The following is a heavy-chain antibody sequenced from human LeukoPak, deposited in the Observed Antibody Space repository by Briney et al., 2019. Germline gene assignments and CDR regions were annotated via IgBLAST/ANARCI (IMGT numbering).Heavy chain of an antibody. D-gene: IGHD5-18*01. CDR2: ISSSSSYI. V-gene: IGHV3-21*01. CDR1: GFTFSSYA. Sequence: AGGSLRLSCAASGFTFSSYAMHRVRQAPGKGLEWVSSISSSSSYIYYADSVKGRFTISRDNAKNSLYLQMNSLRAEDTAVYYCARESRGYQADYWGQGTLVTVPS. J-gene: IGHJ4*02. CDR3: ARESRGYQADY.